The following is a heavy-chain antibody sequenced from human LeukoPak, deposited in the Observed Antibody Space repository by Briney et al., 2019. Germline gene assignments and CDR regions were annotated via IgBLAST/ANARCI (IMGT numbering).Heavy chain of an antibody. Sequence: ASVRVSCKPSGYTFTGHYLHWVRQAPGQGLEWMAWINPHNGGTNYAQKFQGRVTVTRDTSISTAYLELRGLRSDDTAVYYCARAREIMGLDYWGQGSLVTVSS. V-gene: IGHV1-2*02. CDR2: INPHNGGT. CDR3: ARAREIMGLDY. J-gene: IGHJ4*02. CDR1: GYTFTGHY. D-gene: IGHD3-16*01.